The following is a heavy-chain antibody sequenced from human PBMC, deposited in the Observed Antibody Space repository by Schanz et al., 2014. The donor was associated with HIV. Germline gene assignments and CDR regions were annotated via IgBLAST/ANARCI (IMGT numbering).Heavy chain of an antibody. D-gene: IGHD3-22*01. V-gene: IGHV3-48*02. J-gene: IGHJ6*02. CDR2: ISSSSSTI. CDR1: GFMFRNYA. CDR3: ARDRGYNDHYHYFGMDV. Sequence: EVQLLESGGGLAQPGGSLRLSCVTSGFMFRNYAMSWVRQAPGKGLEWVSYISSSSSTIYYADSVKGRFTISRDNAKNSLFLQMNSLRDEDTAVYYCARDRGYNDHYHYFGMDVWGQGTTVTVSS.